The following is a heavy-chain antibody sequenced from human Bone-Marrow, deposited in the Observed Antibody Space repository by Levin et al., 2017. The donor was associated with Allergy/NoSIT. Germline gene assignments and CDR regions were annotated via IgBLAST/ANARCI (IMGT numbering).Heavy chain of an antibody. D-gene: IGHD5-12*01. J-gene: IGHJ4*02. Sequence: RVSGPTLVKPTQTLTLTCTFSGFSLTTRGMCVSWLRQPPGEALEWLALIDWDGQKQYSTSLRTRLTISRDTSKNQVVLTMADVDPVDTATYYCAHVEWLRRPSDHWGQGMLVTVSS. CDR1: GFSLTTRGMC. V-gene: IGHV2-70*13. CDR2: IDWDGQK. CDR3: AHVEWLRRPSDH.